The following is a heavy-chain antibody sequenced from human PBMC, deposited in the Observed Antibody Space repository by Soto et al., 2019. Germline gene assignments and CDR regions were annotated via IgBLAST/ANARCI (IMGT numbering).Heavy chain of an antibody. CDR3: ALRSMAVVPEY. Sequence: QVQLQESGPGLVKPSETLPLTCAVSGDSISSYYCMWIRQPPGKGLESIGYLYYGRSANYNPSLKRRVTLSVDTSTNQCSLTLSSMTAADTAVYYCALRSMAVVPEYWGQGTLVTVSS. V-gene: IGHV4-59*01. CDR2: LYYGRSA. J-gene: IGHJ4*02. D-gene: IGHD3-22*01. CDR1: GDSISSYY.